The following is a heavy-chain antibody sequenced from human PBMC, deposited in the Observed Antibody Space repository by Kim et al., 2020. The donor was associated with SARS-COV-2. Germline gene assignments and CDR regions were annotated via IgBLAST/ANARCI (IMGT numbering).Heavy chain of an antibody. CDR2: IKQDGSEK. D-gene: IGHD5-12*01. Sequence: GGSLRLSCAASGFTFSSYWMSWVRQAPGKGLEWVANIKQDGSEKYYVDSVKGRFTISRDNAKNSLYLQMNSLRAEDTAVYYCARVSRVDIYYYYYYGMDVWGQGTTVTVSS. J-gene: IGHJ6*02. CDR1: GFTFSSYW. CDR3: ARVSRVDIYYYYYYGMDV. V-gene: IGHV3-7*01.